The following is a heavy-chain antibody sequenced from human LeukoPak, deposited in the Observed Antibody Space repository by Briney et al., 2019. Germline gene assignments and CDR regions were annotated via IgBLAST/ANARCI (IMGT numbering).Heavy chain of an antibody. V-gene: IGHV1-2*02. Sequence: VASVKVSCKASGYTFTGYYMHWVRQAPGQGLEWMGWINPNSGGTNYAQKFQGRVTMTRDTSISTAYMELSRLRSDDTAVYYCARDGAAAGYYFDYWGQGTLVTVSS. CDR1: GYTFTGYY. D-gene: IGHD6-13*01. CDR2: INPNSGGT. J-gene: IGHJ4*02. CDR3: ARDGAAAGYYFDY.